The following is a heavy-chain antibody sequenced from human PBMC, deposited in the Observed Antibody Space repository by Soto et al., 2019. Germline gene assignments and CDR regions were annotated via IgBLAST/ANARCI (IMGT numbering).Heavy chain of an antibody. CDR1: GFSLSDFW. Sequence: GGSLRLSCVVSGFSLSDFWMSWVRQAPGKGLEWVASINQDESERNYGDFVEGRFTISRDNARNSLHLQMNSLRVEDTALYYCAKTRANLGPWGQGTPVTVSS. V-gene: IGHV3-7*01. D-gene: IGHD3-10*01. J-gene: IGHJ5*02. CDR2: INQDESER. CDR3: AKTRANLGP.